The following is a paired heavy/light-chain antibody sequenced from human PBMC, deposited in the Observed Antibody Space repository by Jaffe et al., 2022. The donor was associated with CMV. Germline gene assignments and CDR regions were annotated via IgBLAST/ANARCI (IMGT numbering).Light chain of an antibody. V-gene: IGKV1-39*01. CDR1: QAFSTY. CDR3: QQSYSAPYT. CDR2: ATS. J-gene: IGKJ2*01. Sequence: DIQMTQSPSSVSAAVGERITITCRTSQAFSTYLNWYQQKPGKAPKLLIYATSSLQSGVPSRFSGSGSGTDFTLTISSLQPEDFATYYCQQSYSAPYTFGQGTRLEI.
Heavy chain of an antibody. CDR3: AAEGSSGSYYS. J-gene: IGHJ4*02. Sequence: QVHLVQSGAEVKKPGASVKVSCKVSGFTLTELAMHWVRQAPGKGLEWMGGFDPEDKGVIYAQKFQGRVTMTEDTFTDTAYMELNSLRSDDTAVYYCAAEGSSGSYYSWGQGTRVTVSS. CDR1: GFTLTELA. CDR2: FDPEDKGV. D-gene: IGHD3-10*01. V-gene: IGHV1-24*01.